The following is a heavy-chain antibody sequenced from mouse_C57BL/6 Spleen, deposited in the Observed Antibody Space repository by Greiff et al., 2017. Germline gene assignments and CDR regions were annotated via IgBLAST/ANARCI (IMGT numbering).Heavy chain of an antibody. CDR2: INPSSGYT. CDR1: GYTFTSYW. V-gene: IGHV1-7*01. Sequence: VQLQQSGAELAKPGASVKMSCKASGYTFTSYWMHWVKQRPGKGLEWIGYINPSSGYTKYNQQIKDKATLTADKSSSTAYMQLSILTYEDSAFYYCLSTVNYAMDYWGPGTSVTVSS. D-gene: IGHD1-1*01. CDR3: LSTVNYAMDY. J-gene: IGHJ4*01.